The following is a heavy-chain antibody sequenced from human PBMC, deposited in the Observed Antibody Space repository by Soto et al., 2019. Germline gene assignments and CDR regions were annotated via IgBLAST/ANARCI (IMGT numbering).Heavy chain of an antibody. CDR2: INPNSGGT. Sequence: ASVKVSCKASGYTFTGYYMHWVRQAPGQGLEWMGWINPNSGGTNYAQKYQGWVTMTRDTSISTAYMELSRLRSDDTAVYYCARGSPIVVVPAAISPSMDVWGKGTTVTVSS. D-gene: IGHD2-2*01. J-gene: IGHJ6*03. V-gene: IGHV1-2*04. CDR3: ARGSPIVVVPAAISPSMDV. CDR1: GYTFTGYY.